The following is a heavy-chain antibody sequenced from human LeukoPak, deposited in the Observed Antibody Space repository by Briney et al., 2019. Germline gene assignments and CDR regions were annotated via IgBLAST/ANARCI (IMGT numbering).Heavy chain of an antibody. CDR2: IYYSGST. CDR1: GGSISSYY. J-gene: IGHJ6*03. V-gene: IGHV4-59*01. Sequence: SETLSLTCTVSGGSISSYYWSWIRQPPGKGLEWIGYIYYSGSTNYNPSLKSRVTISVDTSKNQFSLKLSSVTAADTAVYYCARRAVRGVIRYYYYMDVWGKGTTVTVSS. CDR3: ARRAVRGVIRYYYYMDV. D-gene: IGHD3-10*01.